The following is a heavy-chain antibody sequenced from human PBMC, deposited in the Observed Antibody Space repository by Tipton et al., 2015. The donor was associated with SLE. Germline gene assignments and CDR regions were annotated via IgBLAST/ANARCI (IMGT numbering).Heavy chain of an antibody. CDR3: ARHVWANWGFGY. J-gene: IGHJ4*02. Sequence: TLSLTCTVSGGSISSYYWSWIRQPPGKGLEWIGYIYYSGSTNYNPSLKSRVTISVDTSKNQFSLKLNSVTAADTAVYYCARHVWANWGFGYWGQGTVVTVSS. CDR2: IYYSGST. V-gene: IGHV4-59*08. CDR1: GGSISSYY. D-gene: IGHD7-27*01.